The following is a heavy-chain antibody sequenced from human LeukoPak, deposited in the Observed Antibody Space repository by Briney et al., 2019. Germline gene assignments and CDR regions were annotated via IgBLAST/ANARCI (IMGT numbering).Heavy chain of an antibody. Sequence: PSQTLSLTCTVSGGSNSSGDYYWSWIRQPPGKGLEWIGYIYYSGSTYYNPSLKSRVTISVDTSKNQFSLKLSSVTAADTAVYYCASSRDGYNSADYWGQGTLVTVSS. CDR1: GGSNSSGDYY. V-gene: IGHV4-30-4*01. J-gene: IGHJ4*02. CDR2: IYYSGST. D-gene: IGHD5-24*01. CDR3: ASSRDGYNSADY.